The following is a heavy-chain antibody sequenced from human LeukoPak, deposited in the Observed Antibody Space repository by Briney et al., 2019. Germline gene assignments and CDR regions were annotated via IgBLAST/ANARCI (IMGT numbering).Heavy chain of an antibody. D-gene: IGHD1-26*01. J-gene: IGHJ6*03. Sequence: PGRSLRPSCAAAGFTVSSYWMSWVRQAPGKGLDGVANIKQDGSEKYSVASVNGRLTISRDNAKNSLYLQMHSLRAEDTALYHCARDPYSGSYGDYYYCYMDVWGKGPTVTISS. V-gene: IGHV3-7*01. CDR3: ARDPYSGSYGDYYYCYMDV. CDR2: IKQDGSEK. CDR1: GFTVSSYW.